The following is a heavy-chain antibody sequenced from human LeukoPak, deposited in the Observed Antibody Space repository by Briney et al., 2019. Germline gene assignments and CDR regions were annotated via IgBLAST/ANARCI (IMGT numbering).Heavy chain of an antibody. CDR3: SRGSYNSWS. D-gene: IGHD3-10*01. CDR1: GASMSSSY. CDR2: IYTSGVT. J-gene: IGHJ5*02. V-gene: IGHV4-4*07. Sequence: SDTLSLTCTVSGASMSSSYWSWIRQPAGKGLEWIGRIYTSGVTSYNPSLKSRVIMSIDASKNQFSLNLSSVIAADTAVYYCSRGSYNSWSWGQGTLVTVSS.